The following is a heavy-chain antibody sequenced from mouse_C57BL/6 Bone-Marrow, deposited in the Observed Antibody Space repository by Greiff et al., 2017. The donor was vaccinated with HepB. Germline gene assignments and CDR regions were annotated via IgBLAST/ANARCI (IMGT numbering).Heavy chain of an antibody. J-gene: IGHJ3*01. CDR2: IYPRSGNT. CDR3: ARRNFYDGYFFFAY. CDR1: GYTFTSYG. V-gene: IGHV1-81*01. D-gene: IGHD2-3*01. Sequence: QVQLQQSGAELARPGASVKLSCKASGYTFTSYGISWVKQRTGQGLEWIGEIYPRSGNTYYNEKFKGKATLTADKSSSTAYMELRSLTSEDSAVYFCARRNFYDGYFFFAYWGQGTLVTVSA.